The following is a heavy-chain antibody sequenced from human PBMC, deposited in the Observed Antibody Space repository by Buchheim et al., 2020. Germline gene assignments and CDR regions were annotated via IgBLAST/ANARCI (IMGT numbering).Heavy chain of an antibody. D-gene: IGHD2-15*01. CDR3: ARLLGYCSGGSCVFDY. CDR2: IYYSGST. V-gene: IGHV4-39*01. J-gene: IGHJ4*02. Sequence: QLQLQESGPGLVKPSETLSLTCTVSGGSISSSSYYWGWIRQPPGKGLEWIGSIYYSGSTYYNPSLKSRVTISVDTSKNQFSLKLSSVTAADTAVYYCARLLGYCSGGSCVFDYWGQGTL. CDR1: GGSISSSSYY.